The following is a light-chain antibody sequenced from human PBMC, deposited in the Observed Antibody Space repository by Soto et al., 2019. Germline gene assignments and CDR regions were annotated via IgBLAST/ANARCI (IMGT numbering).Light chain of an antibody. CDR1: QSIAIW. CDR3: QHYNSYSEA. Sequence: DIRLTQSPSTLSAAVGDRVTITCRASQSIAIWLAWYHQKPGKAPKALIYDASRLESGVPSRFSGSGSGTEFTLTISSLQPDDFATYYCQHYNSYSEAFGQGTKVELK. CDR2: DAS. J-gene: IGKJ1*01. V-gene: IGKV1-5*01.